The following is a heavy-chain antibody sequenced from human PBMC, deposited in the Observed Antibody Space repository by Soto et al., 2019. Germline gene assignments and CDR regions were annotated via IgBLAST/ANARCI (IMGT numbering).Heavy chain of an antibody. J-gene: IGHJ6*04. V-gene: IGHV1-2*04. D-gene: IGHD5-12*01. CDR2: INPNSGGT. Sequence: ASVKVSCKASGYTFTGYYMHWVRQAPGQGLEWMGWINPNSGGTNYAQKFQGWVTMTGDTSASTAYMELSSLRSEDTAVYYCASSPDDYIRIKRLDVWGKGTTVTVDS. CDR3: ASSPDDYIRIKRLDV. CDR1: GYTFTGYY.